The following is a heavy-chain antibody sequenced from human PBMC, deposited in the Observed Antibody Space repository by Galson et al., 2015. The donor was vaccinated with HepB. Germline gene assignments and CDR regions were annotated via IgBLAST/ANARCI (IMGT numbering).Heavy chain of an antibody. CDR3: ARTPEQCSGTACFVGSWFHP. CDR2: ISYTGST. J-gene: IGHJ5*02. CDR1: GGSINSYY. D-gene: IGHD2-2*01. V-gene: IGHV4-59*01. Sequence: SEPLSLTCTVSGGSINSYYWSWIRQPPGRGLEWIGYISYTGSTNYNPSLRSRVIISVDKSKNQFSLKVTSVSAADTAVYYCARTPEQCSGTACFVGSWFHPWGQGTLVTVSS.